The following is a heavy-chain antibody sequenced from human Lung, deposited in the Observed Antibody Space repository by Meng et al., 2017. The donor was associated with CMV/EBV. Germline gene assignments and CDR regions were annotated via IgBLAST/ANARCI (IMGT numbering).Heavy chain of an antibody. Sequence: LXCTVSGGSTNSYYWTWIRQAPGKGLEWIGYVFYTGTTKHNPSLKSRVTMSLDTSKSHFSLKLTSVTAADTAIYYCARGRAQIGWFDPWGQGTLVTVSS. CDR3: ARGRAQIGWFDP. D-gene: IGHD3-16*01. CDR2: VFYTGTT. CDR1: GGSTNSYY. V-gene: IGHV4-59*01. J-gene: IGHJ5*02.